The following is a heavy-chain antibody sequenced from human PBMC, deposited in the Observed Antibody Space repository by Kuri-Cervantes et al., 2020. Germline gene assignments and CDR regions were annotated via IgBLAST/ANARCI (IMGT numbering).Heavy chain of an antibody. J-gene: IGHJ1*01. Sequence: WGTLRLSCAASGFTFSDDYMSWIRQAPGKGLEWVAVISYDGSNKYYADSVKGRFTISRDNSKNTLYLQMNSLRAEDTAVYYCAKEPPITMDTEYIQHWGQGTLVTVSS. CDR1: GFTFSDDY. CDR3: AKEPPITMDTEYIQH. V-gene: IGHV3-30*18. D-gene: IGHD3-10*01. CDR2: ISYDGSNK.